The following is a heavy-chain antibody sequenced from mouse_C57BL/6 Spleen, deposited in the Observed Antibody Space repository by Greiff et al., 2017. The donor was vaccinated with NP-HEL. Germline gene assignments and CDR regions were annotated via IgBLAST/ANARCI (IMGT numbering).Heavy chain of an antibody. D-gene: IGHD2-4*01. CDR3: ARGGLRQDYFDV. CDR2: IYPGDGDT. J-gene: IGHJ1*03. V-gene: IGHV1-82*01. CDR1: GYAFSSSW. Sequence: VQLQQSGPELVKPGASVKISCKASGYAFSSSWMNWVKQRPGKGLEWIGRIYPGDGDTTYNGKFQGKATLTADKSSSTAYMPLSSLTSEDSAVDFCARGGLRQDYFDVWGTGTTVTVSS.